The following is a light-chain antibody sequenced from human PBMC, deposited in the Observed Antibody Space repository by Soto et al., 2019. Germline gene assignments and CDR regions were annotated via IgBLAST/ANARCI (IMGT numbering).Light chain of an antibody. CDR2: AAS. V-gene: IGKV1-39*01. CDR1: QSINSY. Sequence: DIQMTQSPSSLSASVGNRVTITCRASQSINSYLNWYLQKPGKAPNLLIYAASSLQSGVPSRFSGSGSGTDFTLTISSLQPEDFATYYCQQSYSTPPAFGQGTRLEIK. J-gene: IGKJ5*01. CDR3: QQSYSTPPA.